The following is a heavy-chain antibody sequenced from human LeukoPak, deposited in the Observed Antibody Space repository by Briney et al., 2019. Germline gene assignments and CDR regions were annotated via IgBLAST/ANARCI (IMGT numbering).Heavy chain of an antibody. CDR1: GFTFSTYS. V-gene: IGHV3-21*01. Sequence: PGVSLRLSCTASGFTFSTYSMNWVRQAPGKGLEWVASISDRGTYIYYADSVKGRFTTSRDNAKNSLYLQMNSLRAEDTAAYYCANHLACGSTSCPPFDSWGQGTLVTASS. D-gene: IGHD2-2*01. CDR3: ANHLACGSTSCPPFDS. CDR2: ISDRGTYI. J-gene: IGHJ4*02.